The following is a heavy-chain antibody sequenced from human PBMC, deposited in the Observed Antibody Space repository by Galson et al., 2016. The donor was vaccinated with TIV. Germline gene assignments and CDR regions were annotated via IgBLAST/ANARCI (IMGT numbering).Heavy chain of an antibody. D-gene: IGHD2-2*01. CDR3: ARDLEYCSTTTCYNGFDP. V-gene: IGHV1-2*02. CDR2: INPNSSGTKST. J-gene: IGHJ5*02. Sequence: SVKVSCKASGYKFTDYYIDWVRQAPGQGLEWMGWINPNSSGTKSTKYAQKFQGRVTMIGDTSTSTVYMELSGLTSEDTATYYCARDLEYCSTTTCYNGFDPWGQGTLVTVSS. CDR1: GYKFTDYY.